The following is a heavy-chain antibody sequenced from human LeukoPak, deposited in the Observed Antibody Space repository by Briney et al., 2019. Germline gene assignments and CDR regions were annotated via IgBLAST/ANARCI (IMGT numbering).Heavy chain of an antibody. V-gene: IGHV1-8*01. CDR2: MNPNSGNT. CDR3: ARDDWSYSFGY. D-gene: IGHD1-26*01. J-gene: IGHJ4*02. CDR1: GYTFTSYD. Sequence: GASVKVSFKASGYTFTSYDINWLRQATGQGLEWMGWMNPNSGNTGYAQKFQGRVTMTRNTSISTAYMELSSLRSEDTAVYCCARDDWSYSFGYWGQGTLVTVSS.